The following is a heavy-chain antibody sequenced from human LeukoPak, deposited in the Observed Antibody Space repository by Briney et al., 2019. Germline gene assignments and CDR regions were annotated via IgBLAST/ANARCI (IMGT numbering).Heavy chain of an antibody. CDR1: GFTFSSYW. CDR2: ISSDGSTI. V-gene: IGHV3-74*01. J-gene: IGHJ6*03. CDR3: AKDAVVATISSGHYCMDV. Sequence: PGGSLRLSCAASGFTFSSYWMHWVRQAPGKGLVWVSRISSDGSTITYADSVKGRFTISRDNAKNTLYLQMNSLRADDTAVYYCAKDAVVATISSGHYCMDVWGKGTTVTISS. D-gene: IGHD5-12*01.